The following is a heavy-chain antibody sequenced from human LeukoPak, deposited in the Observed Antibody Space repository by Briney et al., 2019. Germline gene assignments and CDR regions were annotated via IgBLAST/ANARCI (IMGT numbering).Heavy chain of an antibody. CDR1: GGTFSSYA. CDR2: IIPIFGTA. J-gene: IGHJ4*02. Sequence: SVKVSCKASGGTFSSYAISWVRQAPGQGLEWMGGIIPIFGTANYAQKFQGRVTITADESTSTAYMELSSLRSEDTAVYYSARSTYYYDSSGYSTFDYWGQGTLVTVSS. CDR3: ARSTYYYDSSGYSTFDY. V-gene: IGHV1-69*13. D-gene: IGHD3-22*01.